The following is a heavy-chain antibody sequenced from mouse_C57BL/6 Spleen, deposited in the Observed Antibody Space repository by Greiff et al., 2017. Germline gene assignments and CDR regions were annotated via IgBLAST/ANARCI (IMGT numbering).Heavy chain of an antibody. CDR3: ARGYDYDWFAY. J-gene: IGHJ3*01. CDR1: GYSITSGYY. D-gene: IGHD2-4*01. V-gene: IGHV3-6*01. CDR2: ISYDGSN. Sequence: EVQLHQSGPGLVKPSQSLSLTCSVTGYSITSGYYWNWIRQFPGNKLEWMGYISYDGSNNYNPSLKNRISITRDTSKNQFFLKLNSVTTEDTATYYCARGYDYDWFAYWGQGTLVTVSA.